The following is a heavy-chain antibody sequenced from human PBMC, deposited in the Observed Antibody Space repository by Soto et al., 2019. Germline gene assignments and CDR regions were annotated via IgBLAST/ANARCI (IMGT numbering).Heavy chain of an antibody. CDR3: ARTFDTITYYFDY. Sequence: SLRLSCIASEFSFSSYAMHWIRQSPGKGLEWVAVISFNGNSLHYADSVKDRFTISRDNSKSTLYLQMNNMRTEDTAVYYCARTFDTITYYFDYWGQGTLVTVSS. J-gene: IGHJ4*02. CDR2: ISFNGNSL. D-gene: IGHD3-9*01. V-gene: IGHV3-30-3*01. CDR1: EFSFSSYA.